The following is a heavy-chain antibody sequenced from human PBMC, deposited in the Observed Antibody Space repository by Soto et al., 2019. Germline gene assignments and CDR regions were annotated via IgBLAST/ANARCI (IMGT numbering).Heavy chain of an antibody. CDR2: INAGNGNT. Sequence: ASVKDSCKASGYPLTSYAMHWMRQAPGQRLEWMGWINAGNGNTKXSQKFQGRVTITRDTSASTAYMELSSLRSEDTAVYYCARARYYGMDVWGQGTTVTVSS. V-gene: IGHV1-3*01. J-gene: IGHJ6*02. CDR1: GYPLTSYA. CDR3: ARARYYGMDV.